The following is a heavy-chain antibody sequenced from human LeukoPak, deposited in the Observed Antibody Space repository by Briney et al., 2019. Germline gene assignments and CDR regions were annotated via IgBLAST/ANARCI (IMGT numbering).Heavy chain of an antibody. CDR1: GYTFTGYY. D-gene: IGHD3-22*01. CDR2: INPNSGGT. Sequence: ASVKVSCKASGYTFTGYYMHWVRQAPGQGLAWMGWINPNSGGTNYAQKFQGRVTMTRDTSISTAYMELSRLRSDDTAVYYCARDNPYDSSGYDYWGQGTLVTVSS. V-gene: IGHV1-2*02. CDR3: ARDNPYDSSGYDY. J-gene: IGHJ4*02.